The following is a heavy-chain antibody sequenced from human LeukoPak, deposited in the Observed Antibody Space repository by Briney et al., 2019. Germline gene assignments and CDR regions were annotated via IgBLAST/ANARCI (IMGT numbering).Heavy chain of an antibody. J-gene: IGHJ5*02. V-gene: IGHV4-59*08. CDR2: IYYSGST. D-gene: IGHD3-22*01. Sequence: SETLSLTCTVSGGSISSYYWSWIRQPPGKGLEWIGYIYYSGSTNYNPSLKSRVTISVDTSKNQFSLKLSSVTAADTAVYYCARTALLDYYDSSAWWFDPWGQGTLVTVFS. CDR1: GGSISSYY. CDR3: ARTALLDYYDSSAWWFDP.